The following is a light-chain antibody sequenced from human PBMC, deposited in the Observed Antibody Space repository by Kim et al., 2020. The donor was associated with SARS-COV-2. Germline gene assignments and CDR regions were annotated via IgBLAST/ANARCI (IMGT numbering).Light chain of an antibody. CDR3: CSYTGSYTVV. CDR1: SSDVGAYNY. Sequence: GQSVTNSSTGTSSDVGAYNYVSWYQQHPGKAPKLMIYDVSKRPSGVPDRFAGSKSGNTASLTISGLRAEDEPNYYCCSYTGSYTVVFGGGTQLTVL. CDR2: DVS. V-gene: IGLV2-11*01. J-gene: IGLJ2*01.